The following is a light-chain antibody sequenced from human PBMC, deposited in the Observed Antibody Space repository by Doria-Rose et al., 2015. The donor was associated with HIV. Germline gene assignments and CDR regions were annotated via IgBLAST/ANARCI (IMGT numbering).Light chain of an antibody. Sequence: QSVLTQPPSVSGAPGQRVAISSTGSSSNTGAGFDVNWYQQFPRTAPKLLIHGNTNRPSGVPDRFSGSKSGTSASLAISGLRAEDEADYYCQSYDSRPSVYVFGTGTKVTVL. CDR3: QSYDSRPSVYV. CDR1: SSNTGAGFD. J-gene: IGLJ1*01. V-gene: IGLV1-40*01. CDR2: GNT.